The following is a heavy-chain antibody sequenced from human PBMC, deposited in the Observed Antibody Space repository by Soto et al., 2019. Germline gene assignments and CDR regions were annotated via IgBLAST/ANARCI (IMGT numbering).Heavy chain of an antibody. CDR1: GGSISSYY. D-gene: IGHD5-18*01. Sequence: LSLTCTVSGGSISSYYWSWIRQPPGKGLEWIGYIYYSGSTNYNPSLKSRVTISVDTSKNQFSLKLSSVTAADTAVYYCARRYGPCFDYWGQGTLVTVSS. J-gene: IGHJ4*02. CDR2: IYYSGST. V-gene: IGHV4-59*08. CDR3: ARRYGPCFDY.